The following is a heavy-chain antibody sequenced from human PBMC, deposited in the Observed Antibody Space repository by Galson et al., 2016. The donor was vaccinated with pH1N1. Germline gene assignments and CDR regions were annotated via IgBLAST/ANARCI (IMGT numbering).Heavy chain of an antibody. CDR1: GVIFNSYA. J-gene: IGHJ3*02. CDR3: ARARNYYGNEAFDI. V-gene: IGHV1-69*06. Sequence: SVKVSCKASGVIFNSYAINWVRQAPGQGLEWMGGIIAIFNTPNYAQDLQGRVTITADKPTTTVYLELSGLTSEDTAVYYCARARNYYGNEAFDIWGQGTMDIVSS. D-gene: IGHD3-22*01. CDR2: IIAIFNTP.